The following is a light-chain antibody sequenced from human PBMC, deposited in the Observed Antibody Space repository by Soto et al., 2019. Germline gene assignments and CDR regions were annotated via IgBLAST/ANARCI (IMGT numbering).Light chain of an antibody. CDR3: QQYHNAGST. CDR1: QSVSNN. CDR2: GAS. J-gene: IGKJ1*01. Sequence: IVMTQSPATLSVFTGGRASLSCRASQSVSNNLAWYRKKPGQAPRLLIYGASTRAAGISVRFSGSGSGTEFTLIISSLQSDDSAVYYCQQYHNAGSTFGQGTKVEI. V-gene: IGKV3-15*01.